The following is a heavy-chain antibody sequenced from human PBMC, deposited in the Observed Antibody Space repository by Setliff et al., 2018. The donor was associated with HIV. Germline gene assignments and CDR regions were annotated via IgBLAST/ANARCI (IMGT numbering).Heavy chain of an antibody. J-gene: IGHJ6*03. Sequence: GGSLRFSCETSGFTFGDFCMNWVRQAPGKGLEWISYISSKRTSIYYADSVRGRFTISRDNDRNSLYLQMNGLRAEDTAVYYCARGPTTVTNYYYYYMDVWGNGTTVTVSS. V-gene: IGHV3-48*01. D-gene: IGHD4-17*01. CDR3: ARGPTTVTNYYYYYMDV. CDR1: GFTFGDFC. CDR2: ISSKRTSI.